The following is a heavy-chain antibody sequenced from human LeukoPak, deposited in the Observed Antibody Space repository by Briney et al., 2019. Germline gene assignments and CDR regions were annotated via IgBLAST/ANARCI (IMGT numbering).Heavy chain of an antibody. CDR3: ARDYGPGSYINY. CDR2: IKQDGSEK. D-gene: IGHD3-10*01. J-gene: IGHJ4*02. Sequence: HPGGSLRLSXAASGFTFSSYWMSWVCQAPGKGLEWVANIKQDGSEKYYVDSVKGRFTISRDNAKNPLYLQMNSLRAEDTAVYYCARDYGPGSYINYWGQGTLVTVSS. V-gene: IGHV3-7*01. CDR1: GFTFSSYW.